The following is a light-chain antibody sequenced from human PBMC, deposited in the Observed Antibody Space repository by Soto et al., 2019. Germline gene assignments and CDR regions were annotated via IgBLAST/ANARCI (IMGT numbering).Light chain of an antibody. Sequence: QSVLTRPPSVSGAPGQRVTISCTGSSSNIGARHDVHWYQQLPGTAPKVLIYGNSNRPSGVPDRFAGSKSGTSASLAITGLQAEDEADYYCQSYDSSLSGYVFGIGTTVTVL. CDR2: GNS. V-gene: IGLV1-40*01. CDR1: SSNIGARHD. J-gene: IGLJ1*01. CDR3: QSYDSSLSGYV.